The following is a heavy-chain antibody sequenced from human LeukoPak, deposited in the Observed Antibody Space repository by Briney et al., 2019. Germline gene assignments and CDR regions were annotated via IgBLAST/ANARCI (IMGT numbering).Heavy chain of an antibody. CDR3: ARGPATFDY. V-gene: IGHV3-21*01. D-gene: IGHD2-2*01. CDR1: GFTVSSNY. J-gene: IGHJ4*02. CDR2: ISSISSYI. Sequence: GGSLRLSCEASGFTVSSNYMSWVRQAPGKGLEWVSSISSISSYIYYADSVKGRFTISRDNAKNSLYLQMNSLRAEDTAVYYCARGPATFDYWGQGTLVTVSS.